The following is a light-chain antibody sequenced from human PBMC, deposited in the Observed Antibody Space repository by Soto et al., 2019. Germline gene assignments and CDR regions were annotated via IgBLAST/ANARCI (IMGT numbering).Light chain of an antibody. CDR3: QQYNNWPPWT. CDR1: QSVRSN. V-gene: IGKV3-15*01. J-gene: IGKJ1*01. Sequence: EIVMTQSPATLSVSLGERVTLSCRASQSVRSNLAWYQQKPGQAPRLLIYGASTRATGVPASFSGRGSGTEFTLTISSLQSEDFAVYYCQQYNNWPPWTFGQGTKVDIK. CDR2: GAS.